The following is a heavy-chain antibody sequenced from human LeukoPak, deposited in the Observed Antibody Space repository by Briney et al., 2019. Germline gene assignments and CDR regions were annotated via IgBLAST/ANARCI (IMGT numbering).Heavy chain of an antibody. J-gene: IGHJ6*02. CDR2: IGTAGDT. CDR1: GFTFSSYD. V-gene: IGHV3-13*01. CDR3: ARDTPGEGMDV. D-gene: IGHD3-10*01. Sequence: EGSLRLSCAASGFTFSSYDMHWVRQATGKGLEWVSAIGTAGDTYYPGSVKGRFTISRENAKNSLYLQMNSLRAGDTAVYYCARDTPGEGMDVWGQGTTVTVSS.